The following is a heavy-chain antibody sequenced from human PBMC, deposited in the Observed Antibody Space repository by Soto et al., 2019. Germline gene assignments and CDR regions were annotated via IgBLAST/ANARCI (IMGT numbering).Heavy chain of an antibody. J-gene: IGHJ4*02. CDR1: GFTFSSYG. Sequence: PGGSLRLSCAASGFTFSSYGMHWVRQAPGKGLEWVAVIWYDGSNKYYADSVKGRFTISRDNSKNTLYLQMNSLRAEDTAVYYCARDLRYGDSPLDYWGQGTLVTVSS. CDR2: IWYDGSNK. V-gene: IGHV3-33*01. D-gene: IGHD4-17*01. CDR3: ARDLRYGDSPLDY.